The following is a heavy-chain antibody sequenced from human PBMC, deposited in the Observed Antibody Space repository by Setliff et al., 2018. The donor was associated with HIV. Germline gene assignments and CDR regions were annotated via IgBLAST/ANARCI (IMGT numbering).Heavy chain of an antibody. V-gene: IGHV1-69*05. J-gene: IGHJ4*02. Sequence: SVKVSCKASGGAFSSYALSWVRQAPGQGLEWMGGIIPIFGTANYAQKFQGRVTITTDESTSTAYMELSSLRSEDTVVYYCAAGYCGGDCYSRQSYFDYWGQGTLVTVSS. D-gene: IGHD2-21*02. CDR1: GGAFSSYA. CDR3: AAGYCGGDCYSRQSYFDY. CDR2: IIPIFGTA.